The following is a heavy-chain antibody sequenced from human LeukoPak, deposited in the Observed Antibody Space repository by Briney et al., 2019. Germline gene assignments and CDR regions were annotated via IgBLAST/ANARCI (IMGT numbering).Heavy chain of an antibody. CDR1: GGSFSTYY. V-gene: IGHV4-34*01. CDR3: ACAIPPGGYDF. D-gene: IGHD5-12*01. J-gene: IGHJ4*02. CDR2: MNHGGST. Sequence: SETLSLTCAVYGGSFSTYYWSWIRQPPGKGLEWIGEMNHGGSTNYDPSLKNRVTISVDTSKKWFSLKLNSVTAADTAVYYCACAIPPGGYDFWDQGTLVTVSS.